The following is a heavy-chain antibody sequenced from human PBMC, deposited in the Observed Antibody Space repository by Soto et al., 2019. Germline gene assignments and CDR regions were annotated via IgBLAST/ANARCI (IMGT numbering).Heavy chain of an antibody. CDR1: GGSISSSSYF. D-gene: IGHD2-15*01. CDR3: ALHQYKGAAATGRFDP. Sequence: QLQLQESGPGLVKPSETLSLTCTVSGGSISSSSYFWGWIRQPPGKGLEWIGNIYYSGSTYYNPALXTXVXIXXDTSKNQCSLKLSSVTAADTAVYYCALHQYKGAAATGRFDPWGQGTLVTVSS. V-gene: IGHV4-39*01. CDR2: IYYSGST. J-gene: IGHJ5*02.